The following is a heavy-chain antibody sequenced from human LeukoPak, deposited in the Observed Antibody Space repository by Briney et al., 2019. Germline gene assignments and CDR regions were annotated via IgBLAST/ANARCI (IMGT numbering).Heavy chain of an antibody. CDR3: ARDSLGYCSSTSCPHYGMDV. CDR1: GFTFSSYG. D-gene: IGHD2-2*01. J-gene: IGHJ6*02. CDR2: IWYDGSNK. Sequence: GGSLRVSCAASGFTFSSYGMHWVRQAPGKGLEWVAVIWYDGSNKYYADSVKGRFTISRDNSKNTLYLQMNSLRAEDTAVYYCARDSLGYCSSTSCPHYGMDVWGQGTTVTVSS. V-gene: IGHV3-33*01.